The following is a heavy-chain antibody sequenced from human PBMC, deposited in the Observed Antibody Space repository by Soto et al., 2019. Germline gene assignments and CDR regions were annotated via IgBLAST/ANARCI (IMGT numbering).Heavy chain of an antibody. CDR3: VRDYYDTSGYPNTFDM. V-gene: IGHV3-21*01. CDR2: IGSRTSDI. D-gene: IGHD3-22*01. Sequence: PGGSLRLSCAASGFTLIRHTMNWVRQAPGKGLEWVSFIGSRTSDIYYADSVKGRFTISRDNAKNSLYLDLTRLRAEDTAVYLCVRDYYDTSGYPNTFDMWGQGTMVTVSS. J-gene: IGHJ3*02. CDR1: GFTLIRHT.